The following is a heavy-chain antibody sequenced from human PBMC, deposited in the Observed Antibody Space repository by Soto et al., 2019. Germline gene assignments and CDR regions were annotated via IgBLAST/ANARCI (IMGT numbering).Heavy chain of an antibody. CDR3: ARPVVAFYYYGMDV. V-gene: IGHV3-30-3*01. CDR2: ISYDGSEK. CDR1: AFTFSTYA. Sequence: QVQLVESGGGVVQPGRSLRLSCEASAFTFSTYAMEWVRQAPGKGLDWVAVISYDGSEKYYADSVQGRFTISRDNSTNTLYLQMNSLRPEDTAVYYCARPVVAFYYYGMDVWGQGTTVTVSS. D-gene: IGHD3-22*01. J-gene: IGHJ6*02.